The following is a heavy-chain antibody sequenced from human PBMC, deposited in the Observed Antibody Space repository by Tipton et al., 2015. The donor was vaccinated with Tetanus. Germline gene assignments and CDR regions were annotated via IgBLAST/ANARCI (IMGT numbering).Heavy chain of an antibody. CDR2: ISGGGDT. CDR1: GFTVSNNY. D-gene: IGHD7-27*01. Sequence: SLRLSCAASGFTVSNNYMNWVRQAPGKGLEWGSVISGGGDTSYADSVKGRFIISTDNFKNTLYLQMDSLRAEDTAVYYCVRDAPNWGKYDYWGQGALVTVSS. V-gene: IGHV3-66*01. J-gene: IGHJ4*02. CDR3: VRDAPNWGKYDY.